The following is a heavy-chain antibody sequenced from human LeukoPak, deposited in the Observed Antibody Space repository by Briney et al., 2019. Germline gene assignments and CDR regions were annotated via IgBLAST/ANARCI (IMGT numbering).Heavy chain of an antibody. Sequence: SETLSLTCTVSGGSISSSSYYWGWIRQPPGKGLEWIGSIYYSGSTYYNPSLKSRVTISVDTSKNQFSLKLSSVTAADTAVYYSSKPGIAAAGTGAFDILGQGTMVTVSS. CDR1: GGSISSSSYY. CDR2: IYYSGST. V-gene: IGHV4-39*01. J-gene: IGHJ3*02. CDR3: SKPGIAAAGTGAFDI. D-gene: IGHD6-13*01.